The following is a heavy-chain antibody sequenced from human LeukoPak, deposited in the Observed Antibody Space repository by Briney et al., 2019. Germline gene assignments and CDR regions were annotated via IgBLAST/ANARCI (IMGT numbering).Heavy chain of an antibody. Sequence: ASVKVSCKASGYTFTGYYMHWVRQAPGQGLEWMGWINPNSGGTNYAQKVQGRVTMTRDTSISTAYMELSRLRSDDTAVYYCARDQEDIVVVVAATSNYYFDYWGQGTLVTVSS. CDR3: ARDQEDIVVVVAATSNYYFDY. V-gene: IGHV1-2*02. CDR1: GYTFTGYY. J-gene: IGHJ4*02. CDR2: INPNSGGT. D-gene: IGHD2-15*01.